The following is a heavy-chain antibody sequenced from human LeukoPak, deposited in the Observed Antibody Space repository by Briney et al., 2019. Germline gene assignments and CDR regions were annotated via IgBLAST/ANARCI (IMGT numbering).Heavy chain of an antibody. J-gene: IGHJ4*02. V-gene: IGHV4-34*01. CDR2: FNHNWGA. D-gene: IGHD3-10*01. CDR1: SGSFSGYY. Sequence: PETLSLTCAVYSGSFSGYYWTWFRQPPGKGLEWIGEFNHNWGAKYNPSLQSRVTISVDTSNNHLSLSLNSVTTADTAVYYCAASLWFGIYPEYWGQGSLVTVSS. CDR3: AASLWFGIYPEY.